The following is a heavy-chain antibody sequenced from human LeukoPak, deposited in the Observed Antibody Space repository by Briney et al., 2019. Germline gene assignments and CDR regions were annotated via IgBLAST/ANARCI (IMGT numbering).Heavy chain of an antibody. CDR1: GYTLTELS. Sequence: RRASVKVSCKVSGYTLTELSMHWVRQAPGKGLEWMGGFDPEDGETIYAQKFQGRVAMTEDTSTDTAYMELSSLRSEDTAVYYCATAPTRPGAHAFDIWGQGTMVTVSS. J-gene: IGHJ3*02. D-gene: IGHD7-27*01. V-gene: IGHV1-24*01. CDR3: ATAPTRPGAHAFDI. CDR2: FDPEDGET.